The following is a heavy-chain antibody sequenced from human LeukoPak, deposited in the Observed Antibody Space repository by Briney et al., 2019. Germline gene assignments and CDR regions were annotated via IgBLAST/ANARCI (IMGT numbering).Heavy chain of an antibody. CDR3: AREAYSEDY. CDR1: GGSISSGSYY. D-gene: IGHD4-11*01. Sequence: PSQTLSLTCTVSGGSISSGSYYWSWIRQPAGKGLEWIGRIYTSGSTNYNPSLKSRVTISVDTSKNQFSLKLSSVTAADTAVYYCAREAYSEDYWGQGTLVTVSS. CDR2: IYTSGST. J-gene: IGHJ4*02. V-gene: IGHV4-61*02.